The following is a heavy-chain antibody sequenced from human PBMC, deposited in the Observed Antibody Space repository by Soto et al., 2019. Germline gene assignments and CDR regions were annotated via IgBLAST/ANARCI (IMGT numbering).Heavy chain of an antibody. J-gene: IGHJ5*02. CDR1: GGSISSSSYY. Sequence: SETLSLTCTVSGGSISSSSYYWGWIRQPPGKGLEWIGSIYYSGSTYYNPSLKSRVTISVDTSKNQFSLKLSSVTAADTAVYYCARQGNRGGLLRFGEPMYNWFDPWGQGTLVTVSS. CDR3: ARQGNRGGLLRFGEPMYNWFDP. V-gene: IGHV4-39*01. CDR2: IYYSGST. D-gene: IGHD3-10*01.